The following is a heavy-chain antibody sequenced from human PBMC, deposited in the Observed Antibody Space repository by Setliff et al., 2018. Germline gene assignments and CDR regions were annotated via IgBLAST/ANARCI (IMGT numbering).Heavy chain of an antibody. Sequence: SETLSLTFTVSGGSISGYYWSWIRQPPGKGLEWIGNIYYTGSPSYSPSLRSRGTISVDTSKNKFSLSLSSVSAADTAVYYCARGGYNGYAVFDDWGQGALVTVSS. CDR3: ARGGYNGYAVFDD. V-gene: IGHV4-59*01. J-gene: IGHJ4*02. CDR2: IYYTGSP. CDR1: GGSISGYY. D-gene: IGHD5-12*01.